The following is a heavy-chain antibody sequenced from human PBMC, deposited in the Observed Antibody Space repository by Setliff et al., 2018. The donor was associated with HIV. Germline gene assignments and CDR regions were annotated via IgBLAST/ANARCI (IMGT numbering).Heavy chain of an antibody. CDR1: GGSMKNFY. CDR2: IHYSGIV. J-gene: IGHJ5*02. V-gene: IGHV4-59*01. D-gene: IGHD3-10*01. CDR3: ARVAKDSSFFSTSGPSYFDP. Sequence: SETLSLTCTVSGGSMKNFYWSWIRQVPGGRLQWIGHIHYSGIVNYSPSLSSRLTISAQTSKNQFSLTLRPVTTADTALYFCARVAKDSSFFSTSGPSYFDPWGHGTLVTVSS.